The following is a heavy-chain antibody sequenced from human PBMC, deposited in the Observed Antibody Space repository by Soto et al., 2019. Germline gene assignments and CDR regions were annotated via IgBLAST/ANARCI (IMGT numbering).Heavy chain of an antibody. D-gene: IGHD2-21*02. CDR3: ANQPIRPAYLVTGNGMDV. J-gene: IGHJ6*02. CDR2: ISGSGDST. V-gene: IGHV3-23*01. CDR1: GFTFSSHG. Sequence: EVQLLESGGGLVQPGGSLRLSCAASGFTFSSHGMTWVRQAPGKGLQWVSTISGSGDSTYYADSVKGRFTISRDNSKSTGDLEKTSQRADDTAVYYCANQPIRPAYLVTGNGMDVWGQGPAVTVSS.